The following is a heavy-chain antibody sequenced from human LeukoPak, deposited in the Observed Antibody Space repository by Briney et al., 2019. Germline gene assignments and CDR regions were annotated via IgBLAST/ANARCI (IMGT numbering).Heavy chain of an antibody. CDR3: ARDISISWFYS. CDR2: IYHTGST. Sequence: SETLSLTCTVSGASISSDSNYWAWVRQPPGKGLQWIGSIYHTGSTFYNPSLMSRVSISIDSSKNQFSLKLSSVTVADTALYYCARDISISWFYSWGQGTLVSVYS. D-gene: IGHD3-3*02. J-gene: IGHJ5*01. V-gene: IGHV4-39*07. CDR1: GASISSDSNY.